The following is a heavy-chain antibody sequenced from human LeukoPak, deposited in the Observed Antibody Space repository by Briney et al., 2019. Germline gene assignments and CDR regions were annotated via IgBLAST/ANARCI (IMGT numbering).Heavy chain of an antibody. V-gene: IGHV1-2*02. CDR3: ARDRIAARLPDY. Sequence: ASVKVSCKASAYTFTGYYMDWVRQAPGQGLEWMGWINPNSGGTKYAQKFQGRVTMTRDASISTAYMELSSLRSEDTAVYYCARDRIAARLPDYWGQGTLVTVSS. CDR2: INPNSGGT. J-gene: IGHJ4*02. D-gene: IGHD6-6*01. CDR1: AYTFTGYY.